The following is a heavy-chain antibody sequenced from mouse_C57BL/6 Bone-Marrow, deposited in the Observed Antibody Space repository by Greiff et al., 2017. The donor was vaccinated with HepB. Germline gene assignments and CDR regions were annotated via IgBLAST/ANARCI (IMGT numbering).Heavy chain of an antibody. CDR2: INPNNGGT. V-gene: IGHV1-18*01. CDR1: GYTFTDYN. D-gene: IGHD2-4*01. J-gene: IGHJ4*01. Sequence: EVKLQQSGPELVKPGASVKIPCKASGYTFTDYNLDWVKQSHGKSLEWIGDINPNNGGTIYNQKFKGKATLTVDKSSSTAYMELRSLTSEDTAVYYCARSYDFMDYWGQGTSVTVSS. CDR3: ARSYDFMDY.